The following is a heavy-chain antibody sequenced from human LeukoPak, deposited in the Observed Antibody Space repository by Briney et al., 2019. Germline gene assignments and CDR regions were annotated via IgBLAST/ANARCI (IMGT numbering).Heavy chain of an antibody. CDR2: IHYSGNT. CDR3: ARGGWFHDR. Sequence: SETLSLTCSVSNGSISTTYWSWIRQPPGKGLEWIGNIHYSGNTNYNSSLKSRVTISVDTSKNQFSLKMISVITADTAVYFCARGGWFHDRWGQGTLVTVSS. CDR1: NGSISTTY. J-gene: IGHJ5*02. V-gene: IGHV4-59*01. D-gene: IGHD6-19*01.